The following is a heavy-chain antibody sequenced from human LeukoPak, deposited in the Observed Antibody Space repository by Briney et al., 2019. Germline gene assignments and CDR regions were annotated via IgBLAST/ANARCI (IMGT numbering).Heavy chain of an antibody. CDR3: AKGPGYSSSCPDY. Sequence: GGTLRLSCAASGFTFSSYGMSWVRQAPGKGLEWVSAISGSGGSTYYADSVKGRFTISRDNSKNTLYLHMNSLRAEDTAVYYCAKGPGYSSSCPDYWGQGTLVTVSS. V-gene: IGHV3-23*01. CDR2: ISGSGGST. D-gene: IGHD6-13*01. CDR1: GFTFSSYG. J-gene: IGHJ4*02.